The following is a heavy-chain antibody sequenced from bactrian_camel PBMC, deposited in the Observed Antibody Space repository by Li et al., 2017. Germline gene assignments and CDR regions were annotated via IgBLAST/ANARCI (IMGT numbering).Heavy chain of an antibody. CDR2: IYTGSLAT. V-gene: IGHV3S54*01. CDR1: GSTASPNL. CDR3: AARYYTVATWNH. Sequence: HVQLVESGGGSVQAGGSLNLSCVASGSTASPNLMGWFRQAPGKEREGVASIYTGSLATDYAASVKGRFTISQDKAENSLYLQMNSLKPEDTAMYYCAARYYTVATWNHWGQGTQVTVSS. D-gene: IGHD1*01. J-gene: IGHJ4*01.